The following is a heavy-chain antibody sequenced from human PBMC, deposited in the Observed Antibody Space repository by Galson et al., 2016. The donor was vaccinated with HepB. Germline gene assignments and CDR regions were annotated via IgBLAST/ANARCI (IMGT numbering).Heavy chain of an antibody. D-gene: IGHD3-10*01. J-gene: IGHJ6*03. V-gene: IGHV3-23*01. Sequence: SLRLSCAASGFTFSSYAMTWVRQAPGKGLEWVSSIMGSGGRTYYADSVQGRFTISRHNSKNTLYLQMNSLRAEDTAVYYCAKPPFGRTTYYYYMGVWGKGTTVTVSS. CDR3: AKPPFGRTTYYYYMGV. CDR1: GFTFSSYA. CDR2: IMGSGGRT.